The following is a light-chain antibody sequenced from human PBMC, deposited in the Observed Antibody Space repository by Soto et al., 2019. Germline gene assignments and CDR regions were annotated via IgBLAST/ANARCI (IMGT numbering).Light chain of an antibody. CDR3: SSYTSSSTSV. J-gene: IGLJ1*01. CDR1: SSDIGGYNY. CDR2: EVN. V-gene: IGLV2-14*01. Sequence: HSALTQPASVSGSPGQSITLSCTGTSSDIGGYNYVSWYQQHPGEAPKLMIFEVNNRPSGVSHRFSGSKSGNTASLTISGLQAEDEADYYCSSYTSSSTSVFGGGTKVTVL.